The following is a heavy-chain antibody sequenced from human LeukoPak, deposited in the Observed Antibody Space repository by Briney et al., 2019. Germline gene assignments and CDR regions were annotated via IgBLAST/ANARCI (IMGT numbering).Heavy chain of an antibody. J-gene: IGHJ4*02. CDR3: ARDWCSSTSCYAVFDY. D-gene: IGHD2-2*01. CDR1: GYTFTSYG. CDR2: ISAYNGNT. V-gene: IGHV1-18*01. Sequence: ASVKVSCKASGYTFTSYGISWVRQAPGQGLEWMGWISAYNGNTNYAQKLQGRVTMTTDTSTSTAYMELRSLRSDDTAMYYCARDWCSSTSCYAVFDYWGQGALVTVSS.